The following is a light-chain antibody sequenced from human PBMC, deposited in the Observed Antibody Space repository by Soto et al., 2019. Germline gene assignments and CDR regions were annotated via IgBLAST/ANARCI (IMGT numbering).Light chain of an antibody. CDR3: QQRGDWPLYT. V-gene: IGKV3D-20*02. Sequence: EIVLTQSPGTLSLSPGERATLSCRASQSVSSSYLAWYQQKPGQPPRLLIYDASYRATGIPGRFSGSGSGTDFTLTISSLEPEDFAVYYCQQRGDWPLYTFGQGTKVDIK. J-gene: IGKJ2*01. CDR2: DAS. CDR1: QSVSSSY.